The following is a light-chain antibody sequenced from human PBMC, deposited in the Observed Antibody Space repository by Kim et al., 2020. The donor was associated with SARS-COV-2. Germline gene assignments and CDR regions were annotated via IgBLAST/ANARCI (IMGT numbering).Light chain of an antibody. CDR3: SSYTSNSTWV. CDR1: SSDVGGYNF. CDR2: DVT. Sequence: QSVLTQPASVSGFPGQSITISCTGTSSDVGGYNFVSWYHHHPGKAPKLMMYDVTKRPSGVSNRFSGSKSDNRASLTISGLQAEDEADYYCSSYTSNSTWVFGGGTQLTVL. V-gene: IGLV2-14*03. J-gene: IGLJ3*02.